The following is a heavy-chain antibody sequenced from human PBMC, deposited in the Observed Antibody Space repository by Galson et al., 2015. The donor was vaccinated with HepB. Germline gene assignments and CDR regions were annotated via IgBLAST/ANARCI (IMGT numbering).Heavy chain of an antibody. CDR1: GYTFTSYY. V-gene: IGHV1-46*01. Sequence: SVKVSCKASGYTFTSYYMHWVRQAPGQGLEWMGIINPSGGSTSYAQKFQGRVTMTRDTSTSTVYMELSSLRSEDTAVYYCARPSPYYDSSGPKLYYYGMDVWGQGTTVTVSS. D-gene: IGHD3-22*01. J-gene: IGHJ6*02. CDR2: INPSGGST. CDR3: ARPSPYYDSSGPKLYYYGMDV.